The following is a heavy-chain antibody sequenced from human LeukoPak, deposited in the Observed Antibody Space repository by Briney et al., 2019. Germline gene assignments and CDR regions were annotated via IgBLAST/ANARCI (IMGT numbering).Heavy chain of an antibody. Sequence: MASETLSLTCTVSGGSISSSSYYWGWIRQPPGKGLEWIGSIYYSGSTYYNPSLKSRVTISVDTSKNQFSLKLSSVTAADTAVYYCARVRRGQPTPHIVVVTAIFWFDPWGQGTLVTVSS. CDR3: ARVRRGQPTPHIVVVTAIFWFDP. J-gene: IGHJ5*02. D-gene: IGHD2-21*02. CDR1: GGSISSSSYY. V-gene: IGHV4-39*07. CDR2: IYYSGST.